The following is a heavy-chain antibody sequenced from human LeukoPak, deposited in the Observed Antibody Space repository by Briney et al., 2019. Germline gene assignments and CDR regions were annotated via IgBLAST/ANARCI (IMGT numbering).Heavy chain of an antibody. J-gene: IGHJ4*02. CDR3: ARVEAYCGGDCYSNFDY. CDR2: ISAYNGNT. V-gene: IGHV1-18*01. D-gene: IGHD2-21*02. Sequence: ASVKVSCKASGYTFTSYGISWVRQAPGQGLEWMGWISAYNGNTNYAQKLQGRVTMTTDTSTSTAYMELRSLRSDDTAVYYCARVEAYCGGDCYSNFDYWGQGTLVTVSS. CDR1: GYTFTSYG.